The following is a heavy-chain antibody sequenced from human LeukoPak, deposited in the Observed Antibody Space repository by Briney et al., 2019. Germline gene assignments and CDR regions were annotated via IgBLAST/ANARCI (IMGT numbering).Heavy chain of an antibody. CDR1: GYTLTELS. CDR2: FDPEDGET. Sequence: ASVKVSCKVSGYTLTELSMHWVRQAPGKGLEWMGGFDPEDGETIYAQKFQGRVTMTEDTSTDTAYMGLSSLRSEDTAVYYCATAPPRYYYGSGSYYIGPFDYWGQGTLVTVSS. D-gene: IGHD3-10*01. V-gene: IGHV1-24*01. CDR3: ATAPPRYYYGSGSYYIGPFDY. J-gene: IGHJ4*02.